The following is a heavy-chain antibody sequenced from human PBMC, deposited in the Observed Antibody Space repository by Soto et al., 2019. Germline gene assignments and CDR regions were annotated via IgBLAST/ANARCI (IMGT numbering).Heavy chain of an antibody. V-gene: IGHV3-15*07. CDR1: GFDFTTTW. CDR3: ARGLGGYLDYLDY. J-gene: IGHJ4*02. D-gene: IGHD3-16*02. Sequence: PGGSLRLSCAASGFDFTTTWMNWVRLAPGKGLEWVARIKSKNDGGTLDYASPVKGRFTISRDDSKKTSYLQMSSLRTEDTAVYYCARGLGGYLDYLDYWGQGTLVTVSS. CDR2: IKSKNDGGTL.